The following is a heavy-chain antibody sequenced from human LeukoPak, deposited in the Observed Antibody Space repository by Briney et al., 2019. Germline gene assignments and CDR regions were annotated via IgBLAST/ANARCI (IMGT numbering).Heavy chain of an antibody. CDR1: GFTVRSNY. CDR2: ISSSGSTI. Sequence: GGSLRLSCAASGFTVRSNYMTWVRQAPGKGLEWVSYISSSGSTIYYADSVKGRFTISRDNAKNSLYLQMSSLRAEDTAVYYCARDGASTGIAAAETDYWGQGTLVTVSS. V-gene: IGHV3-48*03. CDR3: ARDGASTGIAAAETDY. D-gene: IGHD6-13*01. J-gene: IGHJ4*02.